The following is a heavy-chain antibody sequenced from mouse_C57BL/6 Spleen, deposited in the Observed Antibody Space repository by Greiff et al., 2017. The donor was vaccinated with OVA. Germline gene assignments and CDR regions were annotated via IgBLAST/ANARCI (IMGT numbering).Heavy chain of an antibody. CDR1: GYAFTNYL. V-gene: IGHV1-54*01. CDR3: ARIYYGTFDY. CDR2: INPGSGGT. D-gene: IGHD2-1*01. J-gene: IGHJ2*01. Sequence: VQLQQSGAELVRPGTSVKVSCKASGYAFTNYLIEWVKQRPGQGLEWIGVINPGSGGTNYNEKFKGKATLTADKSSSTAYMQLSSLTSEDSAVYFCARIYYGTFDYWGQGTTLTVSS.